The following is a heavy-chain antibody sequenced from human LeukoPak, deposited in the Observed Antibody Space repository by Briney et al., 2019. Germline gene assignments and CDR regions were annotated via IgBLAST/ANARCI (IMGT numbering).Heavy chain of an antibody. J-gene: IGHJ4*02. CDR2: ISSDGSNT. V-gene: IGHV3-74*01. CDR3: ASRNFGSSPFDY. CDR1: GFTFSSNW. D-gene: IGHD3-10*01. Sequence: PGGSLRLSCAASGFTFSSNWKHWLPQAPGKGLVWVSRISSDGSNTNYADSVKGRFTISRDNAKNTLYLQMDSLTAEDTAVYYCASRNFGSSPFDYWGQGTLVTVSS.